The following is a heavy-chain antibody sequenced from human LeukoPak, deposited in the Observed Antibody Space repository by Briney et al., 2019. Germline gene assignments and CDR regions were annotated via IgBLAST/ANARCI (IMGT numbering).Heavy chain of an antibody. J-gene: IGHJ5*02. CDR3: ARDRGYSYGYSSPQEGWFDP. D-gene: IGHD5-18*01. CDR1: GFTFSSYT. V-gene: IGHV3-48*04. CDR2: ISSSGSTI. Sequence: GGSLRLSCAASGFTFSSYTMSWVRQAPGKGLEWVSYISSSGSTIYYADSVKGRFTISRDNAKNSLYLQMNSLRAEDTAVYYCARDRGYSYGYSSPQEGWFDPWGQGTLVTVSS.